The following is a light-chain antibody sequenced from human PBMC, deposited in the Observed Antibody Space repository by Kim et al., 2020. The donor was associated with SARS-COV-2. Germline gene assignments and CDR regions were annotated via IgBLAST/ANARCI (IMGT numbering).Light chain of an antibody. CDR1: SGSIASKY. J-gene: IGLJ3*02. V-gene: IGLV6-57*03. CDR3: QSYDVSTEV. CDR2: ENN. Sequence: GQTVTISCTRSSGSIASKYVQWYQQRPGSAPTTVIYENNQRPSGVPDRFSGSIDTSSNSASLTISGLETEDAADYYCQSYDVSTEVFGGGTQLTVL.